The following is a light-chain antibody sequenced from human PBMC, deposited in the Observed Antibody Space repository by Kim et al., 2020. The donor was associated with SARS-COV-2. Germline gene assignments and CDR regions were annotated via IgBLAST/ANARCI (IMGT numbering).Light chain of an antibody. CDR2: QDK. J-gene: IGLJ2*01. Sequence: SYELTQPPSVSVSPGQTASITCSGDKLGDKYAYWYQQKPGQSPVVVIYQDKKRPSGIPERFSGSNSGNTATLTISGTQAMDEADYYCQAWDSRSYVVFGGGTQLTVL. V-gene: IGLV3-1*01. CDR3: QAWDSRSYVV. CDR1: KLGDKY.